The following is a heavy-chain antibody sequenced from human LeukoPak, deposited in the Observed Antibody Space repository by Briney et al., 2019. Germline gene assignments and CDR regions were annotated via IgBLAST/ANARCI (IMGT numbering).Heavy chain of an antibody. CDR3: AKDYDDRFDYFDY. D-gene: IGHD4-17*01. J-gene: IGHJ4*02. CDR2: ISGSGGST. V-gene: IGHV3-23*01. CDR1: GFTFSSYA. Sequence: GGSLRLSCAASGFTFSSYAMSWVRQAPGKGLEWVSSISGSGGSTYYADSVKGRFTVSRDNSKNTLYLQMNSLRAEDTAVYYCAKDYDDRFDYFDYWGQGTLVTVSS.